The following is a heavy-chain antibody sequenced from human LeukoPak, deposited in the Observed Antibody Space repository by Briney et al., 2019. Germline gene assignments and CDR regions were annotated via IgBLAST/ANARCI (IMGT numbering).Heavy chain of an antibody. CDR2: ISSSSSTI. J-gene: IGHJ4*02. Sequence: GGSLRLSCAASGFTFSSYSMNWVRQAPGKGLEWVSYISSSSSTIYYADSVKGRFTISRDNAKNSLYLQMNSLRAEDTAVYYCAKSRKLREYYFDYWGQGTLVTVSS. V-gene: IGHV3-48*04. D-gene: IGHD5-12*01. CDR1: GFTFSSYS. CDR3: AKSRKLREYYFDY.